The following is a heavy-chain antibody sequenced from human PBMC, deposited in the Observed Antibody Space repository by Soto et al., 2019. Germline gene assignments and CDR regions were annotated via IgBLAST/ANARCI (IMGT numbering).Heavy chain of an antibody. D-gene: IGHD3-16*01. CDR1: GFTFSSHA. CDR2: INFSGGNT. Sequence: GGSLRLSCAASGFTFSSHAMSWVRQAPGKGLEWVSTINFSGGNTYYADSVKGRFTFSRDNSKNTLYLQMNSLRAEDTAVYYCARYPGLYYFDYWGQGTLVTVSS. J-gene: IGHJ4*02. V-gene: IGHV3-23*01. CDR3: ARYPGLYYFDY.